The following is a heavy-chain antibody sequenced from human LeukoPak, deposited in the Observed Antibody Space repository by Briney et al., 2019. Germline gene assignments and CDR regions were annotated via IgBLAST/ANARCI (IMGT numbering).Heavy chain of an antibody. D-gene: IGHD2-15*01. CDR1: GFSLSTSGMC. V-gene: IGHV2-70*11. J-gene: IGHJ5*02. CDR3: ARTLLGSNWFDP. Sequence: SGPALVKPTQTLTLTCTFSGFSLSTSGMCVSWIRRPPGKALEWLARIDWDDDKYYSTSLKTRLTISKDTSKNQVVLTMTNMDPVDTATYYCARTLLGSNWFDPWGQGTLVTVSS. CDR2: IDWDDDK.